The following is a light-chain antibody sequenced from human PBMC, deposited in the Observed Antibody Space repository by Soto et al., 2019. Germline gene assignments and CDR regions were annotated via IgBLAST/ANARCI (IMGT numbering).Light chain of an antibody. J-gene: IGKJ1*01. Sequence: EIVLTQSPGTLSLSPGERATLSCRASQSVSSYLAWYQQKPGQAPRLLIYGASSRATGIPDRFIGSGSGTDFTLTISRLEPEDFAVYYCQQYGRPSRTFGQGTKVEIK. CDR2: GAS. CDR1: QSVSSY. V-gene: IGKV3-20*01. CDR3: QQYGRPSRT.